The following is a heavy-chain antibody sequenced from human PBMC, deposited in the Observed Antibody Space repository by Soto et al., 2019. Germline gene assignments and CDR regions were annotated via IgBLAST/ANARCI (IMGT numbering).Heavy chain of an antibody. CDR3: ARDLTTWGYYGMDV. J-gene: IGHJ6*02. CDR1: GGSISNDNYY. D-gene: IGHD3-16*01. CDR2: VYYSGST. V-gene: IGHV4-39*02. Sequence: SETLSLTCTVSGGSISNDNYYWGWIRQPPGKGLEWIGTVYYSGSTYYNPSLKSRVTLSIDTSKNRFFLNLSSVTAADTAVYYCARDLTTWGYYGMDVWGQGTTVTVSS.